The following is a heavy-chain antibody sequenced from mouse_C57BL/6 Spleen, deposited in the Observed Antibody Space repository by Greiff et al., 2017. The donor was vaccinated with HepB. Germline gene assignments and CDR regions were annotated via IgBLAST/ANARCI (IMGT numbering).Heavy chain of an antibody. V-gene: IGHV5-4*03. J-gene: IGHJ4*01. CDR3: ARVLRRYAMDY. Sequence: EVKLVESGGGLVKPGGSLKLSCAASGFTFSSYAMSWVRQTPEKRLEWVATISDGGSYTYYPDNVKGRFTISRDNAKNNLYLQMSHLKSEDTAMYYCARVLRRYAMDYWGQGTSVTVSS. CDR2: ISDGGSYT. CDR1: GFTFSSYA. D-gene: IGHD1-1*01.